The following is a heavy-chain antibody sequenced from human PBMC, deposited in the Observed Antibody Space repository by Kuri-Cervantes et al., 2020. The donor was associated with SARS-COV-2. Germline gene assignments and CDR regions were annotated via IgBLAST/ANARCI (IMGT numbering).Heavy chain of an antibody. CDR1: GYTFTGYY. Sequence: ASVKVSCKASGYTFTGYYMHWVRQAPGQGLEWMGWINPNSGGTNYAQKFQGRVTMTRDTSISTAYMELSRLRSDDTAVYYCSRGDFLEGLLSGYYYYMDVWGKGTTVTVSS. CDR3: SRGDFLEGLLSGYYYYMDV. D-gene: IGHD3-3*01. V-gene: IGHV1-2*02. CDR2: INPNSGGT. J-gene: IGHJ6*03.